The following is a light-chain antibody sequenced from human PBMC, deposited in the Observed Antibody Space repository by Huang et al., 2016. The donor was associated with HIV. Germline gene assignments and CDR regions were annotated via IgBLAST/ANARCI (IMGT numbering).Light chain of an antibody. J-gene: IGKJ1*01. CDR3: HQYTKWPSWT. V-gene: IGKV3-15*01. Sequence: EIVMTQSPGTLTVSPGERATPSCRASQSVSSNVAWYQQKPGQTPRLLIYGASTRATGIPARFSGSGSGTEFTLTISSLQSEDFGVYYCHQYTKWPSWTFGQGTKVEIK. CDR2: GAS. CDR1: QSVSSN.